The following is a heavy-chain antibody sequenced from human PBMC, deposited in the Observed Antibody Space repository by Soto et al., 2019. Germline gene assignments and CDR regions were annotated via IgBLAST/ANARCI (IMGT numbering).Heavy chain of an antibody. V-gene: IGHV1-2*02. Sequence: ASVKVSCKASGYTFTGYYMHWVRQAPGQGLEWMGWINPNSGGTNYAQKFQGRVTMTRDTSISTAYMELSRLRSDDTAVYYCASEYQLLGDYYYYYGMDVWGQGXTVTVYS. CDR2: INPNSGGT. D-gene: IGHD2-2*01. CDR1: GYTFTGYY. CDR3: ASEYQLLGDYYYYYGMDV. J-gene: IGHJ6*02.